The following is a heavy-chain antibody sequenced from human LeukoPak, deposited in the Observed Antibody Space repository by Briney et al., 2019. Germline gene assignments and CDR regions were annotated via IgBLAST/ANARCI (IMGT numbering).Heavy chain of an antibody. CDR2: IWSDGTNK. CDR3: ARGSGRFSGGFDY. V-gene: IGHV3-33*01. CDR1: GFTFRSYG. J-gene: IGHJ4*02. D-gene: IGHD1-26*01. Sequence: QPGGSLRLSCAASGFTFRSYGMHWVRQTPGKGLEWVIIIWSDGTNKYYADSVNGRFTISRDNSKNTLYLQMNSLRAEETAVYYCARGSGRFSGGFDYWGQGTLVTVSS.